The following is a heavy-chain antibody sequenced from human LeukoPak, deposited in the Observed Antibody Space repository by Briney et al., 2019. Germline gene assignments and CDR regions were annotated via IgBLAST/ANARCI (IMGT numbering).Heavy chain of an antibody. V-gene: IGHV3-20*04. J-gene: IGHJ4*02. CDR3: ARGWGSGRIYRYFDY. CDR1: GFTIDDYS. CDR2: INWNGSST. D-gene: IGHD3-10*01. Sequence: GGSLRLSCAASGFTIDDYSMSWVRHAPGKGLELVSGINWNGSSTGYSDSVKGRFTISRDNAKNSLYLEMNSLRAEDTAVYYCARGWGSGRIYRYFDYWGQGTLVTVSS.